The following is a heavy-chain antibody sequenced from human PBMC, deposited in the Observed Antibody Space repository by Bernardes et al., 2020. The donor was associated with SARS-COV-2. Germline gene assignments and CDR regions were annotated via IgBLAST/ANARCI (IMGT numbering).Heavy chain of an antibody. D-gene: IGHD2-21*01. Sequence: LSLTCTVSGGSISSSNYYWGWIRQPPWKGLEWIGSIYSSWSSYYNPSLQSRVMASADTSKNQFSPRLSFVTAADTAVYYCAGSSCGIDCYIGGLRSWDYGMDVWGQGTTVNVSS. CDR1: GGSISSSNYY. V-gene: IGHV4-39*01. CDR2: IYSSWSS. J-gene: IGHJ6*02. CDR3: AGSSCGIDCYIGGLRSWDYGMDV.